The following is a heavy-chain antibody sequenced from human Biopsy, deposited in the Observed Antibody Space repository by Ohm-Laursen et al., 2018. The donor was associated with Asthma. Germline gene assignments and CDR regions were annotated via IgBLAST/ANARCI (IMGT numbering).Heavy chain of an antibody. CDR2: IKHDGSEK. CDR1: GFTFGDYC. D-gene: IGHD5-18*01. J-gene: IGHJ4*02. Sequence: LRLSCAASGFTFGDYCMSWVRQVPGKGLEWVANIKHDGSEKNHVDSLKGRFTISRDNAKNSLYLQMNSLRDEDTAVYYCARFKRGYSYGYAGVFDFWGQGTLVTVSS. V-gene: IGHV3-7*01. CDR3: ARFKRGYSYGYAGVFDF.